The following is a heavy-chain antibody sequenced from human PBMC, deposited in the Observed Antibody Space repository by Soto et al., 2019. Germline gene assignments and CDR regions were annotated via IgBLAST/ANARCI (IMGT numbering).Heavy chain of an antibody. D-gene: IGHD1-26*01. CDR3: ARDGDGGRYFDY. CDR1: GFTFSSYD. Sequence: GGSLRLSCAASGFTFSSYDMHWVRQATGKGLEWVSAIGTAGDTYYPGSVKGRFTISRENAKNSLYLQMNSLRAEDTAVYYCARDGDGGRYFDYWGQGTLVTVSS. CDR2: IGTAGDT. V-gene: IGHV3-13*01. J-gene: IGHJ4*02.